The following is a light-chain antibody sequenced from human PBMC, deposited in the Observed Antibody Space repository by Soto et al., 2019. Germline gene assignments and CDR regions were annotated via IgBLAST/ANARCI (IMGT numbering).Light chain of an antibody. CDR2: EVT. CDR1: SSDVGKYDR. V-gene: IGLV2-18*02. Sequence: QSALTQPPSVSGSPGQSVTISCTGTSSDVGKYDRVSWYQQPPGTAPQLIIYEVTNRPSGVHARFSGSKSGKTASLTISGLHAEDEADYYCSSYTSTSRYVFGAGTQVTVL. J-gene: IGLJ1*01. CDR3: SSYTSTSRYV.